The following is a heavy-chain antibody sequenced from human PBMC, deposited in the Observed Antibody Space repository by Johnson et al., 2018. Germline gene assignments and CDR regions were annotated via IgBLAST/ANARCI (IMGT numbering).Heavy chain of an antibody. CDR3: SRGNPRFNGSGYSS. CDR2: IKQDGSEN. Sequence: VQLVQSGGGLVQPGGSLRLSCAASGFTFSGFWMTWVRQPGKGLEWVANIKQDGSENYYVDSMKGRFTITRNNTKTTLYLQMNSLRGDETAVYYCSRGNPRFNGSGYSSWGQGTIVTVSS. V-gene: IGHV3-7*01. J-gene: IGHJ3*01. D-gene: IGHD3-3*01. CDR1: GFTFSGFW.